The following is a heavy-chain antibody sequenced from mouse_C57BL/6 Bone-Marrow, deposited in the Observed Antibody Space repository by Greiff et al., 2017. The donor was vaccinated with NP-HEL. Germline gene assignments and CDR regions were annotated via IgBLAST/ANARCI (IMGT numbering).Heavy chain of an antibody. CDR2: IWRGGST. V-gene: IGHV2-5*01. CDR1: GFSLTSYG. Sequence: QVQLQQSGPGLVQPSQSLSITCTVSGFSLTSYGVHWVRQSPGKGLEWLGVIWRGGSTDYNAAFMSRLSITKDNSKSQVFFKMNSLQADDTAIYYCAKSRYYYGSYYAMDYWGQGTSVTVSS. D-gene: IGHD1-1*01. J-gene: IGHJ4*01. CDR3: AKSRYYYGSYYAMDY.